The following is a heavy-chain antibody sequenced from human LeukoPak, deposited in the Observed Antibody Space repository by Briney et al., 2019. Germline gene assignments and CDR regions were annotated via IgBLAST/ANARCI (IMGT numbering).Heavy chain of an antibody. CDR3: AYMRGLYYGIDY. CDR1: GLPFNSFW. J-gene: IGHJ4*02. V-gene: IGHV3-74*01. CDR2: INSDGSSS. D-gene: IGHD3-10*01. Sequence: GGSLRLSCVISGLPFNSFWMHWVRQAPGEGLVWVSRINSDGSSSAYADSVEGRFTISRDNSKNTLYLQMNSLRAEDTAVYYCAYMRGLYYGIDYWGQGTLVTVSS.